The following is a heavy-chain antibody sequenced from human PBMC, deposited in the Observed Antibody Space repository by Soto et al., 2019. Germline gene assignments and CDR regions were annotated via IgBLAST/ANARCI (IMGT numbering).Heavy chain of an antibody. CDR3: AKDGGVGGYCSGGSCYSWPDY. CDR2: ISGSGGST. Sequence: EVQLLESGGGLVQPGGSLRLSCAASGFTFSSYAMSWVRQAPGKGLEWVSAISGSGGSTYYADSVKGRFTISRDNSKNTLYLQMNSLRAGDTAVYYCAKDGGVGGYCSGGSCYSWPDYWGQGTLVTVSS. D-gene: IGHD2-15*01. V-gene: IGHV3-23*01. J-gene: IGHJ4*02. CDR1: GFTFSSYA.